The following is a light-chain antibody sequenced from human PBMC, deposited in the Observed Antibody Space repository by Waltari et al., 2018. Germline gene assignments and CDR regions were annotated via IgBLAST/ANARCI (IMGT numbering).Light chain of an antibody. Sequence: QSALTQPASVSGSPGQSITISCTGTSSDIGGSNYVSWYQQHPGKAPKLMIYDVTKWPSGVSNRFSGSKSGITASLTIAGLQAEDEADYYCTSYTSTNTVIFGGGTKVTVL. CDR3: TSYTSTNTVI. V-gene: IGLV2-14*03. CDR2: DVT. CDR1: SSDIGGSNY. J-gene: IGLJ2*01.